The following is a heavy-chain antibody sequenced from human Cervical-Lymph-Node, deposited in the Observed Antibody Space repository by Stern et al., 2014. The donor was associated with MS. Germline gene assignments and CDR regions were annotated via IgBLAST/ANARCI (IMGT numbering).Heavy chain of an antibody. CDR2: IKTKTDGGTT. D-gene: IGHD3-22*01. CDR1: GFTFSNAW. CDR3: ARLNYFDSSDYSYYYYGMDV. Sequence: EMQLVESGGGLVKPGGSLRLSCAASGFTFSNAWMSWVRQAPGRGLQWVGRIKTKTDGGTTDYAAPVKGRFTISRDDSRNTLYLQINSLKTEDTALYYCARLNYFDSSDYSYYYYGMDVWGQGTTVTVSS. V-gene: IGHV3-15*01. J-gene: IGHJ6*02.